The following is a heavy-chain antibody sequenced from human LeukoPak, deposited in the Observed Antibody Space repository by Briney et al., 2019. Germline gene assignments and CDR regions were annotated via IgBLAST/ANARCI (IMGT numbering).Heavy chain of an antibody. D-gene: IGHD5-24*01. CDR2: INHSGST. Sequence: SETLSLTCAVYSGSFSGYYWSWIRQPPGKGLEWIGEINHSGSTNYNPSLKSRVTISVDTSKNQFSLKLSSVTAADTAVYYCARTVRRDGYIDSWGQGTLVTVSS. CDR1: SGSFSGYY. CDR3: ARTVRRDGYIDS. J-gene: IGHJ4*02. V-gene: IGHV4-34*01.